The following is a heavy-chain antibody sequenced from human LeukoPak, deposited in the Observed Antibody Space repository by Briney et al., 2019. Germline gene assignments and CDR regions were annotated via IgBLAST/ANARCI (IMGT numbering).Heavy chain of an antibody. J-gene: IGHJ6*03. CDR2: IYSGATT. Sequence: PGGSLRLSCAASGFTVSNNYMNWVRQAPGKGLEWVSGIYSGATTYYADSVKGRFTISRDNSKNTLSLQMNSLRAEDTAVYYCARELRIVDTTMLNYYYYYYMDAWGKGTTVTVSS. CDR1: GFTVSNNY. CDR3: ARELRIVDTTMLNYYYYYYMDA. V-gene: IGHV3-53*01. D-gene: IGHD5-18*01.